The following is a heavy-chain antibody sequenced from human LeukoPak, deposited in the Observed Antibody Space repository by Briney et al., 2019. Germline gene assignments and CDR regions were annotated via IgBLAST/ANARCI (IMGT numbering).Heavy chain of an antibody. D-gene: IGHD3-9*01. CDR2: ISYDGSNK. CDR3: ARESLTYDILTGSFSYYGMDV. Sequence: GGSLRLSCAASGFTFSSYAMHWVRQAPGKGLEWVAVISYDGSNKNYADSVKGRFTITRDNSKNTLYLQMNSLRAEDTAVYYCARESLTYDILTGSFSYYGMDVWGQGTTVTVCS. J-gene: IGHJ6*02. V-gene: IGHV3-30*04. CDR1: GFTFSSYA.